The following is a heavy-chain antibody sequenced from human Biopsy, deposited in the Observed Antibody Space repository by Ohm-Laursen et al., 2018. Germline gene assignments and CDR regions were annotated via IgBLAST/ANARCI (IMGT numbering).Heavy chain of an antibody. CDR3: VSEVVGDTDH. V-gene: IGHV3-33*01. CDR1: GFIFGDFG. Sequence: SLRLSCSAPGFIFGDFGMHWVRQAPGKGPEWVAVIWHDGSEKYYAGSVKGRFSISRDNSKNTLNLQMNSLRVEDTAIYYCVSEVVGDTDHWGQGTLVTVSS. J-gene: IGHJ4*02. D-gene: IGHD2-15*01. CDR2: IWHDGSEK.